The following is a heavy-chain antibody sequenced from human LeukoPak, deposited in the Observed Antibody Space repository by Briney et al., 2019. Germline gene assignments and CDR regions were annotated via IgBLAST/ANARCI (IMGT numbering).Heavy chain of an antibody. Sequence: EGSLKLSCAAPGFTLSVSPMHWVRQASGKGLEWVGHIRTKADSYATAYAASVKGRFIISRDDSKNTAYLEMNNLKTEDTAVYYCTRAGGGLDNWGQGTPVTVSS. CDR2: IRTKADSYAT. J-gene: IGHJ4*02. CDR1: GFTLSVSP. D-gene: IGHD4-23*01. V-gene: IGHV3-73*01. CDR3: TRAGGGLDN.